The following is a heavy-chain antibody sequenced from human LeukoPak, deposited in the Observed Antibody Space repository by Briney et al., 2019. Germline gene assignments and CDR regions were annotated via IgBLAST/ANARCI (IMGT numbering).Heavy chain of an antibody. D-gene: IGHD4-23*01. J-gene: IGHJ6*03. Sequence: PSETLSLTCAVSGYSISSGYYWGWIRQPPGKGLEWIGYIYYSGSTYYNPSLKSRVTISVDTSKNQFSLKLSSVTAADTAVYYCARLADYGGNFIYYYYMDVWGKGTTVTVSS. CDR3: ARLADYGGNFIYYYYMDV. V-gene: IGHV4-38-2*01. CDR2: IYYSGST. CDR1: GYSISSGYY.